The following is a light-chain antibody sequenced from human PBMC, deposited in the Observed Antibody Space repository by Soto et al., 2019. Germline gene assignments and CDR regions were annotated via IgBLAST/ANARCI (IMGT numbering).Light chain of an antibody. V-gene: IGKV1-5*03. CDR1: QSISSW. CDR3: QQYNSYPIT. J-gene: IGKJ5*01. Sequence: DIQMTQSPSTLSASVGDRVTITCRASQSISSWLAWYQQKPGKARKSLIYKASSLESGVPSRFSGGGSGTEFTLTISSLQPDDFATYYCQQYNSYPITFGQGTRLEIK. CDR2: KAS.